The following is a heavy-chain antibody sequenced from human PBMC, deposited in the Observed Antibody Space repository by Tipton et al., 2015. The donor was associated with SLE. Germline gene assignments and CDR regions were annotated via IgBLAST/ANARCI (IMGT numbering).Heavy chain of an antibody. CDR1: GGSISSGGYY. V-gene: IGHV4-31*03. D-gene: IGHD3-10*01. CDR2: IYYSGST. Sequence: LRLSCTVSGGSISSGGYYWSWIRQHPGKGLEWIGYIYYSGSTYYNPSLKSRVTISVDTSKNQFSLKLSSVTAADTAVYFCAGTYYYVSGSYSTFDYWGQGTLVTVSS. J-gene: IGHJ4*02. CDR3: AGTYYYVSGSYSTFDY.